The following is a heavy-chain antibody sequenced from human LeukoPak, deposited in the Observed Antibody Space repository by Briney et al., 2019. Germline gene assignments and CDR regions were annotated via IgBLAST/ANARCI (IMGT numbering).Heavy chain of an antibody. CDR1: GGSISSYY. D-gene: IGHD6-13*01. V-gene: IGHV4-59*08. Sequence: SETLSLTCTVSGGSISSYYWNWIRQPPGKGLEWIGYVYSSGSTIYNPSLNRRVTMSVDTSKNQLSLRLSSVTAADTAVYYCASVIAAADTYNYYYMDVWGKGTTVTVSS. J-gene: IGHJ6*03. CDR3: ASVIAAADTYNYYYMDV. CDR2: VYSSGST.